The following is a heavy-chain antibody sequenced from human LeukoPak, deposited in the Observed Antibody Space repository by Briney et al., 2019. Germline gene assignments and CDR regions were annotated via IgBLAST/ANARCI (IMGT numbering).Heavy chain of an antibody. V-gene: IGHV4-30-2*01. D-gene: IGHD3-10*01. CDR1: GGSISSGGYS. CDR3: ARLTVRGYLFDP. Sequence: PSETLSLTCAVSGGSISSGGYSWSWIRQPPGKGLEWIGYIYHSGSTYYNPSLKSRVTISVDRSKNQFSLKLSSVTAADTAVYYCARLTVRGYLFDPWGQGTLVTVSS. CDR2: IYHSGST. J-gene: IGHJ5*02.